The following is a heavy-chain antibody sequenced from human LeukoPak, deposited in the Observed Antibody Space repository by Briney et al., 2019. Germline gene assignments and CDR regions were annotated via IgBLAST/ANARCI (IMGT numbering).Heavy chain of an antibody. CDR2: IYGSGST. CDR3: ARWGFTRYCSGGSCYGGDY. CDR1: GGSISYYY. D-gene: IGHD2-15*01. V-gene: IGHV4-59*06. J-gene: IGHJ4*02. Sequence: PSETLSLTCTVSGGSISYYYWNWIRQHPGKGLEWIGFIYGSGSTYYKSSLKSRVTISVDTSKNQFSLKLTSVTAADTAVYYCARWGFTRYCSGGSCYGGDYWGQGTLVTVSS.